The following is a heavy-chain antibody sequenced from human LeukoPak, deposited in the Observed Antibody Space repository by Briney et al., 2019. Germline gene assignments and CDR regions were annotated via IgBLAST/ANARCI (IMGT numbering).Heavy chain of an antibody. CDR2: IYYSGST. D-gene: IGHD3-10*01. CDR3: ARVRRGTMVRGVKSYYYYMDV. CDR1: GGSISSYH. V-gene: IGHV4-59*01. J-gene: IGHJ6*03. Sequence: SETLSLTCTVSGGSISSYHWSWIRQPPGKGLEWIGYIYYSGSTNYNPSLKSRVTISVDTSKNQFSLKLSSVTAADTAAYYCARVRRGTMVRGVKSYYYYMDVWGKGTTVTVSS.